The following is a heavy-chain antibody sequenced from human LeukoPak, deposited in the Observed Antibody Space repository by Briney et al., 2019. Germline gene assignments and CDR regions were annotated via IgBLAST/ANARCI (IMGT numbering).Heavy chain of an antibody. CDR2: INPNNGGT. J-gene: IGHJ6*03. D-gene: IGHD2-2*01. CDR1: GYTFTGSY. Sequence: GASVKVSCKASGYTFTGSYIHWVRQAPGQGLEWMGWINPNNGGTNYAQKFQGRVTMTRDTSITTVYMELRSLRYDDTAVYYCARGVYCSSSSCSGGLGHYFYFMDVWGKGTTVTVSS. CDR3: ARGVYCSSSSCSGGLGHYFYFMDV. V-gene: IGHV1-2*02.